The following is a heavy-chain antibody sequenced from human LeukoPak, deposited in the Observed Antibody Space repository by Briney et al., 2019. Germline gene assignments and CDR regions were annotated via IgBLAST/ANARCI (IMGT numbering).Heavy chain of an antibody. V-gene: IGHV4-34*01. CDR2: INHSGST. CDR3: ARARNGVLRFLEWLPKNNWFDP. Sequence: TSETLSLTCAVYGGSFSGYYWSWIRQPPGKGLEWIGEINHSGSTNYNPSLKSRVTISVDTSKNQFSLKLSSVTAADTAVYYCARARNGVLRFLEWLPKNNWFDPWGQGTLVTVSS. CDR1: GGSFSGYY. D-gene: IGHD3-3*01. J-gene: IGHJ5*02.